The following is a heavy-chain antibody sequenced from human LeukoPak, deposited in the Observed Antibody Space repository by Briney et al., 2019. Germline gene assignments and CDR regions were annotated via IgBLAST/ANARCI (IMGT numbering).Heavy chain of an antibody. Sequence: GGSLRLSCAASGFTFSSYGMHWIRQAPGRGLEWVAFIRYDESDKYYADSVKGRFTISRDNSKNTLYLQMNSLKTEDTAVYYCTTDYEHGLAANDYWGQGTLVTVSS. CDR2: IRYDESDK. J-gene: IGHJ4*02. CDR1: GFTFSSYG. CDR3: TTDYEHGLAANDY. D-gene: IGHD6-13*01. V-gene: IGHV3-30*02.